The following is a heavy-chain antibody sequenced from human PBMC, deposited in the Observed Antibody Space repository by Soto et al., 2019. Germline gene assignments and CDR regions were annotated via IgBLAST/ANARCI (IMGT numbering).Heavy chain of an antibody. CDR1: GFTFSSYW. CDR3: ARVNDYVWGSYRYNDYFDY. CDR2: INSDGSST. D-gene: IGHD3-16*02. V-gene: IGHV3-74*01. Sequence: GGSLRLSCAASGFTFSSYWMHWVRQAPGKGLVWVSRINSDGSSTSYADSVKGRFTISRDNAKNTLYLQMNSLRAEDTAVYYCARVNDYVWGSYRYNDYFDYWGQGTLVTVSS. J-gene: IGHJ4*02.